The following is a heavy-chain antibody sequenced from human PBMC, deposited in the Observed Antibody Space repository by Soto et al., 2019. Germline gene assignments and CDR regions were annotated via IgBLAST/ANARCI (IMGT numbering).Heavy chain of an antibody. V-gene: IGHV1-18*01. CDR2: ISAYNGNT. D-gene: IGHD2-2*01. Sequence: AASVKVSCKASGYTFTSYGISWVRQAPGQGLEWMGWISAYNGNTNYAQKLQGRVTMTTDTSTSTAYMELRSLRSDDTAVYYCARENLYCSSTSCFDYWGQGTLVTVSS. CDR3: ARENLYCSSTSCFDY. CDR1: GYTFTSYG. J-gene: IGHJ4*02.